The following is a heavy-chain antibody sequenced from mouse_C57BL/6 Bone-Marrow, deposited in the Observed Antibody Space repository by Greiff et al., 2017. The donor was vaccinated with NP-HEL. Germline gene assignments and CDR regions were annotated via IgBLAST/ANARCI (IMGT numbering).Heavy chain of an antibody. CDR2: ISGGGGNT. CDR3: ARRGYDYDERGYAMDY. J-gene: IGHJ4*01. D-gene: IGHD2-4*01. V-gene: IGHV5-9*01. Sequence: EVMLVESGGGLVKPGGSLKLSCAASGFTFSSYTMSWVRQTPEKRLEWVATISGGGGNTYYPDSVKGRFTISRDNAKNTLYLQMSSLRSEDTALYYCARRGYDYDERGYAMDYWGQGTSVTVSS. CDR1: GFTFSSYT.